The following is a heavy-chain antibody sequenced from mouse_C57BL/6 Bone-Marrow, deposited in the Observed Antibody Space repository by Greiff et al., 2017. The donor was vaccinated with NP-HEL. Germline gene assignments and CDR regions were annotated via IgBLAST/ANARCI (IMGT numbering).Heavy chain of an antibody. J-gene: IGHJ4*01. Sequence: EVKLVESGGGLVKPGGSLKLSCAASGFTFSDYGMHWVRQAPEKGLEWVAYISSGSSTTYYADTVKGRFTISRDNAKNTLFLQMTSLRSEDTAMYYCARQNGSSYDAMDYWGKGTSVTVSS. CDR3: ARQNGSSYDAMDY. CDR1: GFTFSDYG. CDR2: ISSGSSTT. D-gene: IGHD1-1*01. V-gene: IGHV5-17*01.